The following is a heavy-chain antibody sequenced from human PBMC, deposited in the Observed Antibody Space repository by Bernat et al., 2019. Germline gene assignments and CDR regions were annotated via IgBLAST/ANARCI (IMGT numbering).Heavy chain of an antibody. Sequence: QVQLQQWGAGLLKPSETLSLTCAVYGGSFSDYYWSWIRQPPGKGLEWIGEINHSGSTNCNPSLKSRVTISVDTSKNQFSLKLSSVTAADTAVYCCARGRGYCSGGSCYLSAGWFDPWGQGTLVTVSS. V-gene: IGHV4-34*01. CDR3: ARGRGYCSGGSCYLSAGWFDP. CDR1: GGSFSDYY. J-gene: IGHJ5*02. CDR2: INHSGST. D-gene: IGHD2-15*01.